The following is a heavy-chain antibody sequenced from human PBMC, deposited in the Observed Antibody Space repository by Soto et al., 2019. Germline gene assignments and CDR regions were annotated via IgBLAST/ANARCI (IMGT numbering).Heavy chain of an antibody. D-gene: IGHD3-22*01. Sequence: SVKVSCKASGGTFSSYAISWVRQAPGQGLEWMGGIIPIFGTANYARKFQGRVTITADESTSTAYVELSSLRSEDTAVYYCARGSDYYDSSGWDFDIWGQGTMVTVSS. CDR3: ARGSDYYDSSGWDFDI. V-gene: IGHV1-69*13. CDR2: IIPIFGTA. CDR1: GGTFSSYA. J-gene: IGHJ3*02.